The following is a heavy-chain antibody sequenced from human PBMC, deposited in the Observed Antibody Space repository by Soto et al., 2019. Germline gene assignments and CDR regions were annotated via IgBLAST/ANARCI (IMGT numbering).Heavy chain of an antibody. Sequence: SGPTLVNPTQTLTLTCTFSGFSLSTSGVGVGWIRQPPGKALEWLALIYWDDDKRYSPSLKSRLTITKDTSKNQVALTTTTRDHDATRSNFCARGPPGAATRGYDSGGQGSLVTVSS. CDR1: GFSLSTSGVG. CDR2: IYWDDDK. J-gene: IGHJ4*02. CDR3: ARGPPGAATRGYDS. V-gene: IGHV2-5*02. D-gene: IGHD3-16*01.